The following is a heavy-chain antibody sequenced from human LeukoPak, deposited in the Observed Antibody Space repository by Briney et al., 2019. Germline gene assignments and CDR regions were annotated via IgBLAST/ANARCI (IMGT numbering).Heavy chain of an antibody. CDR2: INPNSGGT. D-gene: IGHD2-21*02. Sequence: ASVKVSCKASGYTFTGYYMHWVRQAPGQGLEWMGWINPNSGGTNYAQKFQGRVTMTRDTSTSTVYMELSSLRSEDTAVYYCARGPPGEYCGGDCSKGAFDIWGQGTMVTVSS. CDR3: ARGPPGEYCGGDCSKGAFDI. V-gene: IGHV1-2*02. CDR1: GYTFTGYY. J-gene: IGHJ3*02.